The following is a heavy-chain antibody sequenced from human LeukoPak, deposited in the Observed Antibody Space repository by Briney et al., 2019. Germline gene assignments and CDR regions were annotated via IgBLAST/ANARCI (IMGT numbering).Heavy chain of an antibody. D-gene: IGHD4-17*01. J-gene: IGHJ4*02. Sequence: SETLSLTCAVYGGSFSGYYWSWIRQPPGKGLEWIGYIYYSGSTNYNPSLKSRVTISVDTSKNQFSLKLSSVTAADTAVYYCARAHHDYGDPYYFDYWGQGTLVTVSS. CDR1: GGSFSGYY. CDR3: ARAHHDYGDPYYFDY. V-gene: IGHV4-59*01. CDR2: IYYSGST.